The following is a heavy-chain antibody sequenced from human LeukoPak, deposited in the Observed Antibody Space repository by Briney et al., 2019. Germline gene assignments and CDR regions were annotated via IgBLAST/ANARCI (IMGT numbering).Heavy chain of an antibody. CDR3: ARGLGYSYGYGIEY. CDR2: IWFDGSNQ. D-gene: IGHD5-18*01. Sequence: GRSLRLSCAASGFIFSSYAMHWVRRAPGKGPEWVAIIWFDGSNQYYAESVEGRFTVSRDNSKNTLYLQMNSLRAEDTAVYSCARGLGYSYGYGIEYWGQGTLVIASS. J-gene: IGHJ4*02. CDR1: GFIFSSYA. V-gene: IGHV3-33*01.